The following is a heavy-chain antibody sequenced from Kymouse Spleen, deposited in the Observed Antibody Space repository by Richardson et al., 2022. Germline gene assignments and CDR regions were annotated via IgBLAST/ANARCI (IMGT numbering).Heavy chain of an antibody. CDR1: GFTFSGSA. J-gene: IGHJ6*02. D-gene: IGHD3-10*01. CDR2: IRSKANSYAT. CDR3: TRHETMVRGVDYYYYGMDV. Sequence: EVQLVESGGGLVQPGGSLKLSCAASGFTFSGSAMHWVRQASGKGLEWVGRIRSKANSYATAYAASVKGRFTISRDDSKNTAYLQMNSLKTEDTAVYYCTRHETMVRGVDYYYYGMDVWGQGTTVTVSS. V-gene: IGHV3-73*02.